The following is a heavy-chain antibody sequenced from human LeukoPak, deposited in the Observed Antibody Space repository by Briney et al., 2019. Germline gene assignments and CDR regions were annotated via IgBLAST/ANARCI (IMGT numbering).Heavy chain of an antibody. J-gene: IGHJ5*02. CDR2: IYYSGST. CDR1: GGSISSGGYY. Sequence: SETLSLTCTVSGGSISSGGYYWSWLRQHPGKGLEWIGYIYYSGSTHYNPSLKSRVTISVDTSKNQFSLKLSSVTAADTAVYYCVRDMTDWWFDPWGQGTLVTVSS. V-gene: IGHV4-31*03. CDR3: VRDMTDWWFDP. D-gene: IGHD3-9*01.